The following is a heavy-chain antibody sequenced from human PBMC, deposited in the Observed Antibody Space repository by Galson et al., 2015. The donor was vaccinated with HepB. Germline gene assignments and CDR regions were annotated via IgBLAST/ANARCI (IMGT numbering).Heavy chain of an antibody. CDR2: IIPAFGAA. J-gene: IGHJ6*02. Sequence: SVKVSCKASGGNFNNFAITWVRQAPGQGLEWVGRIIPAFGAANYAQKFQGGLTISADKSTGTAYMDLTNLRSEDTAVYYCARQDYYGSGTYPPWYGLDVWGQGTTVTVSS. CDR3: ARQDYYGSGTYPPWYGLDV. CDR1: GGNFNNFA. D-gene: IGHD3-10*01. V-gene: IGHV1-69*06.